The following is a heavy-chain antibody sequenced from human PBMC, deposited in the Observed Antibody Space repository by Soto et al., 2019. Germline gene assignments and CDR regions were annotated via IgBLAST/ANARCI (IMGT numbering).Heavy chain of an antibody. D-gene: IGHD3-22*01. Sequence: ASVKVSCKASGYTFTSYGISWVRQAPGQGLEWMGWISAYNGNTNYAQKLQGRVTMTTDTSTSTAYMELRILRSDDTAVYYCARGLIVRRYYYDSSGYYCFDYWGQGTLVTVSS. CDR2: ISAYNGNT. J-gene: IGHJ4*02. V-gene: IGHV1-18*01. CDR3: ARGLIVRRYYYDSSGYYCFDY. CDR1: GYTFTSYG.